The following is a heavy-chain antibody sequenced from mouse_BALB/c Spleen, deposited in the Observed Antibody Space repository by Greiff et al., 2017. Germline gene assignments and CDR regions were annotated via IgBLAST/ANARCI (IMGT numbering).Heavy chain of an antibody. CDR3: ARASIYYGNYHYAMDY. Sequence: VQLVESGPGLVAPSQSLSITCTVSGFSLTSYGVHWVRQPPGKGLEWLGVIWAGGSTNYNSALMSRLSISKDNSKSQVFLKMNSLQTDDTAMYYCARASIYYGNYHYAMDYWGQGTSVTVSS. J-gene: IGHJ4*01. CDR1: GFSLTSYG. V-gene: IGHV2-9*02. D-gene: IGHD2-1*01. CDR2: IWAGGST.